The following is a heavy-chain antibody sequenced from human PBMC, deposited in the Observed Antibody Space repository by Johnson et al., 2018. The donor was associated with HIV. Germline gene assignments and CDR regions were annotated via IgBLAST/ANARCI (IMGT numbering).Heavy chain of an antibody. D-gene: IGHD3-22*01. CDR1: GFSVSSNY. CDR2: IYSGGST. Sequence: MQLVESGGGVVQPGGSLRLSCAASGFSVSSNYMSWVRQAPGKGLEWVSVIYSGGSTYYADSVKGRFTISRDNSKNTLYLQMNSLRAEDTAVYYCARAFTTDAFDIWGQGTMVTVSS. CDR3: ARAFTTDAFDI. J-gene: IGHJ3*02. V-gene: IGHV3-66*01.